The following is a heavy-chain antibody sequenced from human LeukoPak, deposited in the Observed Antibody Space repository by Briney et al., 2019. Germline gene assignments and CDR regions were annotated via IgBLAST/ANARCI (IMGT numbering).Heavy chain of an antibody. CDR1: GYTFTSYG. D-gene: IGHD1-26*01. CDR2: ISAYNGNT. J-gene: IGHJ4*02. V-gene: IGHV1-18*01. Sequence: ASVKVSCKASGYTFTSYGISWVRQAPGQGLEWMGWISAYNGNTNYAQKLQGRVTMTRDTSITTVYMELSGLSFDDTAVYYCARGGGRYSVDYWGQGTLVIVSS. CDR3: ARGGGRYSVDY.